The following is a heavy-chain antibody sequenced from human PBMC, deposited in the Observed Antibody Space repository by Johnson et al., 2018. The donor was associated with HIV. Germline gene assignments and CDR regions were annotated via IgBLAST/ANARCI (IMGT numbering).Heavy chain of an antibody. Sequence: QVQLVETGGSLVKPGGSLSLSCAASGFTFSDYYMSWIRQAPGKGLEWVSYISSSGSTIYYADSVKGRFTISRDNAKNSLYLQMNSLSAEDTAVYYCARAHPRADDAFDSWGQGTMVTVSS. CDR2: ISSSGSTI. CDR1: GFTFSDYY. V-gene: IGHV3-11*04. CDR3: ARAHPRADDAFDS. J-gene: IGHJ3*02.